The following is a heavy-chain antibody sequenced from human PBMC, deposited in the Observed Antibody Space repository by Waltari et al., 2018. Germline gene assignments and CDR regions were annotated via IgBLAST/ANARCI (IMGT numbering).Heavy chain of an antibody. J-gene: IGHJ4*02. CDR3: ARGRPSDDGRLLGFFD. Sequence: QVQLQQWGVGLLKPSETLSLTCAVSSESFSAYSWNWIRRPPGKGLAGIGEINYSGTTNYNSSLRSRVTILADASKIQVSLKLRAATAADTAMYYCARGRPSDDGRLLGFFDWGQGILVTVAS. CDR2: INYSGTT. D-gene: IGHD3-3*01. V-gene: IGHV4-34*01. CDR1: SESFSAYS.